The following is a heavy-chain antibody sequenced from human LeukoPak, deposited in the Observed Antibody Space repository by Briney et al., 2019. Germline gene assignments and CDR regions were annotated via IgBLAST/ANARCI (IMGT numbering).Heavy chain of an antibody. D-gene: IGHD5-18*01. J-gene: IGHJ4*02. CDR1: GFTFSSYS. Sequence: GGSLRLSCAVSGFTFSSYSMNWVRQAPGKGLEWVSSISSSSSYIYYADSVKGRFTISRDNAQNSLYLQMNSLRAEDTAVYYCARDRDTARYFDYWGQGTLVTVSS. V-gene: IGHV3-21*01. CDR3: ARDRDTARYFDY. CDR2: ISSSSSYI.